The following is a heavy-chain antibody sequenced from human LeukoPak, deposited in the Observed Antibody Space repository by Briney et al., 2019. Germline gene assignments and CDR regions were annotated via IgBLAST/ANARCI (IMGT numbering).Heavy chain of an antibody. J-gene: IGHJ4*02. CDR1: GGSISSGDYY. CDR3: ATDGGTSSSSEPDY. Sequence: PSETLSLTCTVSGGSISSGDYYWSWIRQPPGKGLEWIVYIYYSGSTYYTPTPKSPVTISVATSKNQFSLKLSSVIPADTAVYYCATDGGTSSSSEPDYWGQGTLDTVSS. V-gene: IGHV4-30-4*08. D-gene: IGHD6-6*01. CDR2: IYYSGST.